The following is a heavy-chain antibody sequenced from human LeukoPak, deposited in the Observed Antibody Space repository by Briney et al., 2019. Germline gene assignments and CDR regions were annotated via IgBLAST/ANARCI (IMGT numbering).Heavy chain of an antibody. V-gene: IGHV1-46*01. J-gene: IGHJ3*02. CDR1: GYTFTSYY. CDR2: INPSGGST. CDR3: ASVSTVTTEGHGAFDI. Sequence: ASVKVSCKASGYTFTSYYMHWVRQAPGQGLEWMGIINPSGGSTSYAQKFQGRVTMTRDTSTSTVYMELSSLRSEDTALYYCASVSTVTTEGHGAFDIWGQGTMVTVSS. D-gene: IGHD4-17*01.